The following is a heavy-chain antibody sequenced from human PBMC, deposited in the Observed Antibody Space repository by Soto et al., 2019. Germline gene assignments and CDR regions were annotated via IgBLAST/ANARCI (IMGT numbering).Heavy chain of an antibody. CDR3: ARDPAGLYLFDY. CDR2: INAHTGRS. CDR1: GFTFSYYG. Sequence: QVRLVQSGGEVRNPGASVKVSCKASGFTFSYYGVSWVRQAPGQGLEWMGVINAHTGRSGTSKKFHGRFTLSTDTSSNTAYMELRSLRSDDTAVYFCARDPAGLYLFDYWGQGTLLTVSS. V-gene: IGHV1-18*04. D-gene: IGHD2-2*01. J-gene: IGHJ4*02.